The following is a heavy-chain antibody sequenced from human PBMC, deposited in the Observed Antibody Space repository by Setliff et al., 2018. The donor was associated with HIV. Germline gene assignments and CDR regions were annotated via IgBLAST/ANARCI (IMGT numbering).Heavy chain of an antibody. Sequence: SCAASGFTFSTSEMSWIRQAPGKGLELLSYISVSGTDIKYADSVKGRFTISRDNAKNSLYLQMNSLRAEDTAVYYCATDPRRLSYWGQGTLVTVSS. CDR1: GFTFSTSE. J-gene: IGHJ4*02. V-gene: IGHV3-48*03. CDR3: ATDPRRLSY. CDR2: ISVSGTDI. D-gene: IGHD2-21*01.